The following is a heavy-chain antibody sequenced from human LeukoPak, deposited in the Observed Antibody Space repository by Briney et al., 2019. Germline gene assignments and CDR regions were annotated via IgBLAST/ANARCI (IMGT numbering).Heavy chain of an antibody. V-gene: IGHV4-61*02. CDR1: GASISSGSYY. J-gene: IGHJ5*02. Sequence: SETLSLTCTVAGASISSGSYYSSWLRQPAGKGLEWIGRIYTSGSTNYNPSLKSRVTISVDTSKNQFSLKLSSVTAADTAVYYCARGVLWCGELFPNWFDPWGQGTLVTVSS. CDR3: ARGVLWCGELFPNWFDP. CDR2: IYTSGST. D-gene: IGHD3-10*01.